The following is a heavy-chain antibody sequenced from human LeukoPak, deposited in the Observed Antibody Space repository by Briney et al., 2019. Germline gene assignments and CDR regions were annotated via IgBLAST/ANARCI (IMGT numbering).Heavy chain of an antibody. CDR3: AKATGAFSYDAPDY. V-gene: IGHV3-23*01. Sequence: GGSLRLSCAASGFTFSSYDMTWVRQAPGKGLEWVSAISGNGGGTYYADSVRGRFTISRDNSKNTLYLQMNSLRAEDTAVYYCAKATGAFSYDAPDYWGQGTLVTVSS. D-gene: IGHD3-16*01. J-gene: IGHJ4*02. CDR2: ISGNGGGT. CDR1: GFTFSSYD.